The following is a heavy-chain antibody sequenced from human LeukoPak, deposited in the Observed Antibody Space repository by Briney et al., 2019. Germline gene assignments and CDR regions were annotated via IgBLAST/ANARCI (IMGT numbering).Heavy chain of an antibody. CDR2: INPNSGGT. CDR3: ARDFRAAMVSDWFDP. J-gene: IGHJ5*02. Sequence: ASVKVSCTASGYTFTGYYMHWVRQAPGQGLEWMGWINPNSGGTNNAQQFRGRVAMTRDTSISTAYMELSRLRSDDTAVYYCARDFRAAMVSDWFDPWGQGTLVTVSS. D-gene: IGHD5-18*01. CDR1: GYTFTGYY. V-gene: IGHV1-2*02.